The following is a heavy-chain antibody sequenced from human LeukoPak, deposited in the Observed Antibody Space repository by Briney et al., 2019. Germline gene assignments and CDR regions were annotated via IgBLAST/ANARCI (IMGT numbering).Heavy chain of an antibody. CDR2: ISGSGGGT. CDR3: ARDRGIVVVPAVWSIIDY. J-gene: IGHJ4*02. Sequence: GGSLRLSCAASDFTFRTYAMSWVRQAPGKGLEWVSGISGSGGGTYYADSVKGRFTISRDNSKNTLYLQMNSLRAEDTAVYYCARDRGIVVVPAVWSIIDYWGQGTLVTVSS. D-gene: IGHD2-2*01. CDR1: DFTFRTYA. V-gene: IGHV3-23*01.